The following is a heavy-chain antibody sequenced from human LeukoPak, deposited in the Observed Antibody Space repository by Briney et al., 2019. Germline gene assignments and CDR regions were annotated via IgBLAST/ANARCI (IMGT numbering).Heavy chain of an antibody. CDR1: GGSISSYY. Sequence: SETLSLTCTVSGGSISSYYWSWVRQPPGKGLEWIGYMYYSGRTNYNPSLKSRVTISVDTSNNQLSLNLSSVTAADTAVYYCASAGYSSSWLSDNWGQGTLVTVSS. V-gene: IGHV4-59*01. CDR3: ASAGYSSSWLSDN. CDR2: MYYSGRT. D-gene: IGHD6-13*01. J-gene: IGHJ4*02.